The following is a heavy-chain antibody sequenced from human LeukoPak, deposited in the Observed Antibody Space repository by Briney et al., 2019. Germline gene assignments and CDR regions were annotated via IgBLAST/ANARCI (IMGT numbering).Heavy chain of an antibody. Sequence: GGCLRLSCAAPGFTFSSYSMNWGRQGPGKGLEWVSSISSSSSYIYYADSVKGRFTISRDNAKNSLYLQMNSLRAEDTAVYYCARDAVGATRRGAFDYWGQGTLVTVSS. CDR3: ARDAVGATRRGAFDY. CDR1: GFTFSSYS. D-gene: IGHD1-26*01. CDR2: ISSSSSYI. J-gene: IGHJ4*02. V-gene: IGHV3-21*01.